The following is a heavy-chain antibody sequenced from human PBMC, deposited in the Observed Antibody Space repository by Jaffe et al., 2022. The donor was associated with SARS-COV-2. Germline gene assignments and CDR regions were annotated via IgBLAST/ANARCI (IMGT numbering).Heavy chain of an antibody. CDR1: GFTFSSYA. J-gene: IGHJ4*02. Sequence: QVQLVESGGGVVQPGRSLRLSCAASGFTFSSYAMHWVRQAPGKGLEWVAVISYDGSNKYYADSVKGRFTISRDNSKNTLYLQMNSLRAEDTAVYYCASTNSSSWFYFDYWGQGTLVTVSS. D-gene: IGHD6-13*01. CDR2: ISYDGSNK. CDR3: ASTNSSSWFYFDY. V-gene: IGHV3-30-3*01.